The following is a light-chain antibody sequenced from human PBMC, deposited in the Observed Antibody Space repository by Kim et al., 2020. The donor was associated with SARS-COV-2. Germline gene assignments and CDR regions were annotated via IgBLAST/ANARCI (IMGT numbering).Light chain of an antibody. CDR3: HTWGTGLVV. V-gene: IGLV4-69*01. J-gene: IGLJ3*02. Sequence: ALFKITCTHISGHSRSATAWHQPQPSTGPRYLIKLHSDGRHTQGHGVPDPFSGSSCGAEPYRTPSRRLSDDEANYICHTWGTGLVVFGGGTQLTVL. CDR1: SGHSRSA. CDR2: LHSDGRH.